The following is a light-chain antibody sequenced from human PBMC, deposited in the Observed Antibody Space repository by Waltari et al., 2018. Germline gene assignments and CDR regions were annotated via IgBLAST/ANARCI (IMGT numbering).Light chain of an antibody. CDR1: SSDVGGWNY. CDR3: SSYTGDSSAVL. V-gene: IGLV2-8*01. J-gene: IGLJ2*01. CDR2: EVT. Sequence: QSALTQPPSASGSHGQSVTISCTGTSSDVGGWNYVSWYQQHPGKAPKLIIHEVTKRPSGVPDRFSGSKSGNTASLTVSGLQAEDEADYYCSSYTGDSSAVLFGGGTKLTVL.